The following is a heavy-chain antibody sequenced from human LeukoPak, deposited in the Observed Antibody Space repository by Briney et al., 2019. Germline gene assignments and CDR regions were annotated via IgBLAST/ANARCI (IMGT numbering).Heavy chain of an antibody. CDR2: IKQDGSEK. Sequence: GGSLRLSCAASGFTISSYWMSWVRQAPGKGLEWVANIKQDGSEKYYVDSVKGRFTISRDNAKNSLYLQMNSLRAEDTAVYYCASPLYYDFWSGYYTEDYWGQGTLVTVSS. CDR1: GFTISSYW. CDR3: ASPLYYDFWSGYYTEDY. D-gene: IGHD3-3*01. J-gene: IGHJ4*02. V-gene: IGHV3-7*01.